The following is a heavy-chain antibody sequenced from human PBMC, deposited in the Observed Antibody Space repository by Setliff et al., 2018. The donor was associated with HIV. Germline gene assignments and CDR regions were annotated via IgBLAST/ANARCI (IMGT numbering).Heavy chain of an antibody. CDR1: GYTFSDYG. CDR3: ARIDESITIFGVVSYPMDV. V-gene: IGHV1-18*01. CDR2: ISSYNGNT. Sequence: AASVKVSCKASGYTFSDYGVSWVRQAPGQGLEWMGWISSYNGNTHFAQKYQDRISMTTDTSANIAYMELRSLQSDDTAVYYCARIDESITIFGVVSYPMDVWGKGTAVTVSS. J-gene: IGHJ6*03. D-gene: IGHD3-3*01.